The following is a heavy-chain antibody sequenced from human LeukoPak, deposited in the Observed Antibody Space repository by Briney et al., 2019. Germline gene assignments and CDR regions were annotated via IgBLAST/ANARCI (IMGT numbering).Heavy chain of an antibody. CDR3: AKDLTTVVTHIFDY. CDR2: ISYDGSNK. V-gene: IGHV3-30*18. Sequence: GRSLRLSCAASGFTFSSYGMHWVRQAPGKGLEWVAVISYDGSNKYYADSVKGRFTISRDNSKNTLYLQMNSLRAEDTAVYYCAKDLTTVVTHIFDYWGQGTLVTVSS. J-gene: IGHJ4*02. CDR1: GFTFSSYG. D-gene: IGHD4-23*01.